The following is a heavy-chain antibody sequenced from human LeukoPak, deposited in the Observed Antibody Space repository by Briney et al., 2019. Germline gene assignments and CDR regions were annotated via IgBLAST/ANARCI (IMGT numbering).Heavy chain of an antibody. J-gene: IGHJ4*02. V-gene: IGHV4-38-2*02. Sequence: SETLSLTCTVSGYSISSGQYWGWIRQPPGKGLEWIANIYHNGITNYNPSLKSRVTISVDTPNNYFSLTLRSVTAADTAVYYCARDVRRCSSSSCLWTPGDYWGQGILVTVSS. D-gene: IGHD2-2*01. CDR3: ARDVRRCSSSSCLWTPGDY. CDR2: IYHNGIT. CDR1: GYSISSGQY.